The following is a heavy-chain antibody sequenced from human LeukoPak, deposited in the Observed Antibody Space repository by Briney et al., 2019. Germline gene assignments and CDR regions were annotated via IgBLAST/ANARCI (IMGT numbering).Heavy chain of an antibody. CDR1: GFTFSSYS. CDR3: ARDRNWNYDY. V-gene: IGHV3-48*04. CDR2: ISSSSSTI. D-gene: IGHD1-7*01. J-gene: IGHJ4*02. Sequence: SGGSLRLSCAASGFTFSSYSMNWVRQAPGKGLEWVSYISSSSSTIYYADPVKGRFTISRDNAKNSLYLQMNSLRAEDTAVYYCARDRNWNYDYWGQGTLVTVSS.